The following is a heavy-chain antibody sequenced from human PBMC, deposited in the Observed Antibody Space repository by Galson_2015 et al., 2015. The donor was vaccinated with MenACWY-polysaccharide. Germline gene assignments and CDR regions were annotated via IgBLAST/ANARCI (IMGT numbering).Heavy chain of an antibody. D-gene: IGHD2-15*01. CDR2: ISGSASGGTT. CDR3: EREDFCSGGTCYFYDY. V-gene: IGHV3-23*01. CDR1: GFIFNTYG. Sequence: SLRLSCAASGFIFNTYGMAWARQAPGKGLEWVSAISGSASGGTTYYAASVKGRFTISKDNSKNTLYLQMNSLRVEDTAVYYCEREDFCSGGTCYFYDYWGQGTLVTVSS. J-gene: IGHJ4*02.